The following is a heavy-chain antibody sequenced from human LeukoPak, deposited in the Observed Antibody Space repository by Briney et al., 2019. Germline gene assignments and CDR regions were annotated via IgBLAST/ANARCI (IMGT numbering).Heavy chain of an antibody. J-gene: IGHJ4*02. CDR2: ITASGTAM. D-gene: IGHD2-8*01. V-gene: IGHV3-48*02. CDR3: ARDLGYCTNGVCHTRFDY. Sequence: GGSLRLSCAASGFTFGSYSMNWVRQAPGKGLEWVSHITASGTAMFYTDSVKGRFTISRDNAKNSLYLQMNSLRDEDTAVYYCARDLGYCTNGVCHTRFDYWGQGTLVAVSS. CDR1: GFTFGSYS.